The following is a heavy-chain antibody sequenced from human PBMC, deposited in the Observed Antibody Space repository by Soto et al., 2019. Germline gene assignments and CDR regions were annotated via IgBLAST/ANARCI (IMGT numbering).Heavy chain of an antibody. CDR2: ISTNGGST. CDR1: GFTFNIYT. CDR3: VKGEYYYDSSGYYPFDY. J-gene: IGHJ4*02. D-gene: IGHD3-22*01. V-gene: IGHV3-64D*06. Sequence: AGSLTLYCSASGFTFNIYTLHWVPQAPGKGLEYVSSISTNGGSTHYADSVKGRFTISRDNSKNTQYLQMSSLRADDTAVYYCVKGEYYYDSSGYYPFDYWGQGT.